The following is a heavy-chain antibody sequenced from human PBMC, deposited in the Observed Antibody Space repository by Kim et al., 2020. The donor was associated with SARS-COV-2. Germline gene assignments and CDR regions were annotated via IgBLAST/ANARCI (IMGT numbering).Heavy chain of an antibody. CDR3: ALSACVGGDCYQLDY. CDR2: FDPEDGET. D-gene: IGHD2-21*02. Sequence: ASVKVSCKVSGYTLTELSMHWVRQAPGKGLEWMGGFDPEDGETIYAQKFQGRVTMTEDTSTDTAYMELSSLRSEDTGVYYCALSACVGGDCYQLDYWGQGTLVTVSS. CDR1: GYTLTELS. J-gene: IGHJ4*02. V-gene: IGHV1-24*01.